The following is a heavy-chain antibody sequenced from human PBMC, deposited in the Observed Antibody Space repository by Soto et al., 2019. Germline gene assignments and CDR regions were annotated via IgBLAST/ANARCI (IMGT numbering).Heavy chain of an antibody. CDR3: ARHAASGDSSSWYDY. Sequence: PGESLKISCKGSGYSFTSYWIGWVRQMPWKGLEWMGIIYPGDSDTRYSPSFQGQVTISADKSISTAYLQWSSLKASDTAMYYCARHAASGDSSSWYDYWGQGTLVTVSS. CDR2: IYPGDSDT. D-gene: IGHD6-13*01. J-gene: IGHJ4*02. CDR1: GYSFTSYW. V-gene: IGHV5-51*01.